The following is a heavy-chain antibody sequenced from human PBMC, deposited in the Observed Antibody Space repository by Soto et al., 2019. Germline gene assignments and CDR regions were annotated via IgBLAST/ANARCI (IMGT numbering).Heavy chain of an antibody. D-gene: IGHD3-10*01. CDR3: AHRCTVLTHAKDV. CDR1: GLSLTTNGLS. CDR2: IYWDDDK. V-gene: IGHV2-5*02. Sequence: QITLKESGPTLVKPTQTLTLTCAFSGLSLTTNGLSVGWVRQPPGKALEWLALIYWDDDKRYSPSLKSRLTNTRDTSNNQVVLTMTNMDPGDKATYYSAHRCTVLTHAKDVWGQGTTVRVSS. J-gene: IGHJ6*02.